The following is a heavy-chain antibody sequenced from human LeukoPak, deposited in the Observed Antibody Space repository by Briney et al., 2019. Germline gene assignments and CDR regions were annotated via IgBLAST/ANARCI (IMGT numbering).Heavy chain of an antibody. D-gene: IGHD3-10*01. Sequence: GWSLRLSCAASGFTFSSYAMHWVRQAPGKGLAWVAVMSHDGSNKYYADSVKPLLTISRDNSKNTLYLQMNRLRAEYTAVYYGARSAGMVRGVITAPFDYWGQGTLVTVSS. CDR3: ARSAGMVRGVITAPFDY. CDR2: MSHDGSNK. J-gene: IGHJ4*02. V-gene: IGHV3-30*04. CDR1: GFTFSSYA.